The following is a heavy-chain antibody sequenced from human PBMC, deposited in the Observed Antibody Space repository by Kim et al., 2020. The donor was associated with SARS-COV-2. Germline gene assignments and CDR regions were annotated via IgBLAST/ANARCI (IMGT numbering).Heavy chain of an antibody. V-gene: IGHV7-4-1*02. D-gene: IGHD6-13*01. J-gene: IGHJ6*02. CDR2: INTNTGNP. CDR1: GYTFTSYA. CDR3: ARETSSWTIYYYYYGMDV. Sequence: ASVKVSCKASGYTFTSYAMNWVRQAPGQGLEWMGWINTNTGNPTYAQGFTGRFVFSLDTSVSTAYLQISSLKAEDTAVYYCARETSSWTIYYYYYGMDVWGQGTTVTVSS.